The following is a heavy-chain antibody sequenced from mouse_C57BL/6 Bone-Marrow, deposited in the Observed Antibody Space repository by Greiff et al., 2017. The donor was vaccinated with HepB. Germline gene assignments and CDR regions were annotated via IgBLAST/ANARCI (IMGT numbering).Heavy chain of an antibody. D-gene: IGHD2-5*01. CDR2: IYPRSGNT. CDR1: GYTFTSYG. V-gene: IGHV1-81*01. CDR3: ARSFYYSNYEGWFAY. J-gene: IGHJ3*01. Sequence: VKLMESGAELARPGASVKLSCKASGYTFTSYGISWVKQRTGQGLEWIGEIYPRSGNTYYNEKVKGKATLTADKSSSTAYMELRSLTSEDSAVYFCARSFYYSNYEGWFAYWGQGTLVTVSA.